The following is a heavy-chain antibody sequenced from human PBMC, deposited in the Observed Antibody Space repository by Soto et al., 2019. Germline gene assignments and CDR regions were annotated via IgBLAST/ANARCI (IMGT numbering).Heavy chain of an antibody. D-gene: IGHD1-26*01. CDR2: ISYDGSNN. Sequence: PGGSLRLSCAASGFTFSSYAMHWVRQAPGKGLEWVAVISYDGSNNYYADSVKGRFTISRDNSKNTLYLQMNSLRAEDTAVYYCARDFGSLGATIDYWGQGTLVTAPQ. CDR1: GFTFSSYA. CDR3: ARDFGSLGATIDY. V-gene: IGHV3-30-3*01. J-gene: IGHJ4*02.